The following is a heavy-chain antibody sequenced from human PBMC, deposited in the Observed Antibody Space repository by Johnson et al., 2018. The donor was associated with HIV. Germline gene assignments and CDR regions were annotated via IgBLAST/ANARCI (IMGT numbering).Heavy chain of an antibody. CDR1: GFTFDDYG. CDR2: INWNGGTT. D-gene: IGHD3-3*01. Sequence: VQLVESGGGVVRPGGSLRLSCAASGFTFDDYGMSWVRQAPGKGLEWVSGINWNGGTTAYADSVKGRFTISRDNAKNSLFLQMNSLRAEDTACYYCARDQAIFGVVLASDAFDIWGQGTLVTVSS. J-gene: IGHJ3*02. CDR3: ARDQAIFGVVLASDAFDI. V-gene: IGHV3-20*04.